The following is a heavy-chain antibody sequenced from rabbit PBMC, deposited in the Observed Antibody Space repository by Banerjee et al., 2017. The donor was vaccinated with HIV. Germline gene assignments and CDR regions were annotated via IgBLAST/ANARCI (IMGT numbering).Heavy chain of an antibody. CDR3: ARGGYDENYFNL. D-gene: IGHD2-1*01. J-gene: IGHJ4*01. Sequence: QEQLEESGGDLVKPEGTLTLTCKASGFSFSSGYDMCWVRQAPGKGLELIACIVTGSSGSTWYASWVNGRFTISRSTSLNTVDLKMTSLTAADTATYFCARGGYDENYFNLWGPGTLVTVS. CDR1: GFSFSSGYD. CDR2: IVTGSSGST. V-gene: IGHV1S43*01.